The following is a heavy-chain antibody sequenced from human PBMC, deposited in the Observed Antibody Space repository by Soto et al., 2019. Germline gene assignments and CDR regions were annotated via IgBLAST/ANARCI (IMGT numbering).Heavy chain of an antibody. Sequence: GESLKISCAASGFTFSGSAMHWVRQASGKGLEWVGRIRSKANSYATAYAASVKGRFTISRVDSKNTAYLQMNSLKTEDTAVYYFTRSGTGDQAFYIWGQGTIVTVSS. J-gene: IGHJ3*02. V-gene: IGHV3-73*01. CDR1: GFTFSGSA. D-gene: IGHD7-27*01. CDR3: TRSGTGDQAFYI. CDR2: IRSKANSYAT.